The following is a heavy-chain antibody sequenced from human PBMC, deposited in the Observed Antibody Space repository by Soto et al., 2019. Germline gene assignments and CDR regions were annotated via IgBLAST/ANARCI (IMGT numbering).Heavy chain of an antibody. CDR3: ARDREAGYNFYYGMDV. CDR2: IYTSASI. J-gene: IGHJ6*02. D-gene: IGHD6-19*01. CDR1: GGDINTYS. Sequence: ETLAPTCGVPGGDINTYSWTGIRQPSGKGLEWIGRIYTSASINYNPSLKGRVTLSVDTSTNQVSLRLASVTAADTAIYYCARDREAGYNFYYGMDVWGQGTPVTVSS. V-gene: IGHV4-4*07.